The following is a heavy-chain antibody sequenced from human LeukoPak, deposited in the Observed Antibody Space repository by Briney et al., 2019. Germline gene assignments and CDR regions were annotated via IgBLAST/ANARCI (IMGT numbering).Heavy chain of an antibody. CDR1: GFTFSNTW. Sequence: GGSLRLSCLASGFTFSNTWMNWVRQAPGKGLEWVARIRSKRDGGTTDYAAPVKGRFTISRDDSKNTVYLQMNSLKAEDTAVYYCARDWYYAFDFWGQGTMDTVSS. CDR3: ARDWYYAFDF. V-gene: IGHV3-15*07. D-gene: IGHD2-21*02. CDR2: IRSKRDGGTT. J-gene: IGHJ3*01.